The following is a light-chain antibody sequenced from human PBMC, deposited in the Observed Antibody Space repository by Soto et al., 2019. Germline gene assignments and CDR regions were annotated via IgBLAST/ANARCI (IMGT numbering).Light chain of an antibody. J-gene: IGLJ1*01. V-gene: IGLV2-14*01. Sequence: QSVLTQPASVSGSPGQSITISCTGASSDIGGYNYVSWYQHHPGKAPKLSIYEVINRPSGVSNRFSGSKSGKTASLTISGLQAEDEADYYCSSYTTYGTLFYVFGTGTKLTVL. CDR2: EVI. CDR1: SSDIGGYNY. CDR3: SSYTTYGTLFYV.